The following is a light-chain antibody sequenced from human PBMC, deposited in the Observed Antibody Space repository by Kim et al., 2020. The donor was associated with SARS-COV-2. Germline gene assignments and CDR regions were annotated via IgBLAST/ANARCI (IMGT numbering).Light chain of an antibody. Sequence: PGITAKTTCGVNDIGGTSLHWYRQKAGQAPLLVIQYDRDRPSGIPERFSCSKSGNTATLTISRVEAGYEADYYCQVWDSTSDHGVFGGGTQLTVL. CDR2: YDR. CDR3: QVWDSTSDHGV. J-gene: IGLJ2*01. V-gene: IGLV3-21*04. CDR1: DIGGTS.